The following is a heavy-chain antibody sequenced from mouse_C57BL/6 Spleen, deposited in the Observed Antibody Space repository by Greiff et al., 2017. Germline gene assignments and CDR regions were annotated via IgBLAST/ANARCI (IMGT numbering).Heavy chain of an antibody. J-gene: IGHJ2*01. CDR1: GYNITDDY. D-gene: IGHD4-1*01. Sequence: EVQLQQSGAELVRPGASVKLSCKASGYNITDDYMHWVKQRPEQGLEWIGRIDPENGDTEYAPKFQGKATITVDKSSNTAYLQLSSLTSEDTAVYYCTTLGYWGQGTTLTVSS. V-gene: IGHV14-4*01. CDR3: TTLGY. CDR2: IDPENGDT.